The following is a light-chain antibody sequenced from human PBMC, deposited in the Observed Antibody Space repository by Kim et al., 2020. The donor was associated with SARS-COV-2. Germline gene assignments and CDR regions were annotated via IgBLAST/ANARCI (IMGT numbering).Light chain of an antibody. CDR1: QTISTY. V-gene: IGKV1-39*01. CDR2: AAS. CDR3: QQSYSFPLT. J-gene: IGKJ4*01. Sequence: ASVGETVTITCRASQTISTYLNWYQYKAGKVPKLLIYAASSLQTGVPSRFSGSGSGTDFALTISSLQPEDFAAYYCQQSYSFPLTFGGGTKVDIK.